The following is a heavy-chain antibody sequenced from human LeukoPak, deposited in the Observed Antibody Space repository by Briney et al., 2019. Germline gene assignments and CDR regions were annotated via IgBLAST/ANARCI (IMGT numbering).Heavy chain of an antibody. Sequence: GRSLRLSCAASGFTFSSYAMSWVRQAPGKGLEWVSVISGSGGSTYYADSVKGRFTISRDNSKNTLYLQMNSLRAEDTAVYYCAKNAPHGYDFWSGYYTPHFDYWGQGTLVTVSS. CDR2: ISGSGGST. J-gene: IGHJ4*02. CDR3: AKNAPHGYDFWSGYYTPHFDY. V-gene: IGHV3-23*01. CDR1: GFTFSSYA. D-gene: IGHD3-3*01.